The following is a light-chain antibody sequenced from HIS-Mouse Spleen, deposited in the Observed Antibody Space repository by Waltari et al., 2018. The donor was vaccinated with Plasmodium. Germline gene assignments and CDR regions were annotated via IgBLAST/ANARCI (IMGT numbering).Light chain of an antibody. CDR3: QSADSSGTYV. Sequence: SYELTQPPSVSVSQGQTARITCSGDALPQQYAYWYQQKPGQAPVLVIYKDSERTSGIPERFSGSSSGTTVTLTISGVQAEDEADYYCQSADSSGTYVFGTGTKVTVL. V-gene: IGLV3-25*03. J-gene: IGLJ1*01. CDR1: ALPQQY. CDR2: KDS.